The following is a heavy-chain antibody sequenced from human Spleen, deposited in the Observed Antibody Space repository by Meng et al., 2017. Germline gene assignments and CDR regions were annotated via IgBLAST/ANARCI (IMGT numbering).Heavy chain of an antibody. CDR1: GFNFRTYA. V-gene: IGHV3-23*01. D-gene: IGHD3-9*01. Sequence: GESLKISCAASGFNFRTYAMAWVRQAPGKGLEWVSSFSTGGDGAYYADYVKGRFTISRDNAKNSLYLQMNSLRVEDTAVYYCVRDTDWHNFDYWGQGTLVTVSS. J-gene: IGHJ4*02. CDR2: FSTGGDGA. CDR3: VRDTDWHNFDY.